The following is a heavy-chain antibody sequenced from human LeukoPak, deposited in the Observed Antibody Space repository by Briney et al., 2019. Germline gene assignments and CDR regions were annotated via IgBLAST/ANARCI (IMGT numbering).Heavy chain of an antibody. J-gene: IGHJ4*02. CDR1: GFTFSSYA. CDR3: ARDFTIFGDYFDY. Sequence: PGGSLRLSCAASGFTFSSYAMSWVRQAPGKGLEWVANIKQGGSEKYYVDSVKGRFTISRDNAKNSLYLQMNSLRAEDTAVYYCARDFTIFGDYFDYWGQGTLVTVSS. CDR2: IKQGGSEK. D-gene: IGHD3-3*01. V-gene: IGHV3-7*03.